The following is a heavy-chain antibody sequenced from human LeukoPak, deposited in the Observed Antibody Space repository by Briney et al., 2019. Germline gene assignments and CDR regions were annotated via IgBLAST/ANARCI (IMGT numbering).Heavy chain of an antibody. D-gene: IGHD4-23*01. J-gene: IGHJ5*02. CDR1: GGSISSYY. V-gene: IGHV4-4*07. Sequence: SETLSLTCTVSGGSISSYYWSWIRQPAGKGLESIGHISTSGSTNYNPSLKSRVTISVDTSKNQFSLKLSSVTAADTAVYYCARSTRDYGGNSGWGDWFDPWGQGTLVTVSS. CDR2: ISTSGST. CDR3: ARSTRDYGGNSGWGDWFDP.